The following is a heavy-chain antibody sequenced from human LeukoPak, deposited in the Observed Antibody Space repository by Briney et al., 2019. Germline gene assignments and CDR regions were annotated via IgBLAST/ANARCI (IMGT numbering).Heavy chain of an antibody. D-gene: IGHD3-10*01. CDR3: ARVGGIHGHYYYYMDV. CDR1: GFTFSSYS. Sequence: GGSLRLSCAASGFTFSSYSMNWVRQAPGKGLEWVSYISSSSSTIYYADSVKGRFTISRDNAKNSLYLQMNSLRAEDTAVYYCARVGGIHGHYYYYMDVWGKGTTVTVS. CDR2: ISSSSSTI. V-gene: IGHV3-48*01. J-gene: IGHJ6*03.